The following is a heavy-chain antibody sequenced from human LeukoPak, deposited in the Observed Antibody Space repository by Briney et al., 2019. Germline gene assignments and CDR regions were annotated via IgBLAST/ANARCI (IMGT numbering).Heavy chain of an antibody. J-gene: IGHJ4*02. D-gene: IGHD3-22*01. CDR3: ARDPTMIVVVDGYFDY. CDR2: ISTYNGNT. CDR1: GYTFTSYA. V-gene: IGHV1-18*01. Sequence: WASAKVSCKASGYTFTSYAISWVRQAPGQGLEWMGWISTYNGNTNYAQKLQGRVTMTTDTSTTTAYMELRSLRSDDTAVYYCARDPTMIVVVDGYFDYWGQGTLVTVSS.